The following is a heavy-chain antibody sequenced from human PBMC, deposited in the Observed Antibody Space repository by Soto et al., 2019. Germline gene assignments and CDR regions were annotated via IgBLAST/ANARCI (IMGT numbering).Heavy chain of an antibody. CDR2: ISGSGGST. V-gene: IGHV3-23*01. CDR3: AKSAESGPFEYFPH. J-gene: IGHJ1*01. D-gene: IGHD2-2*01. CDR1: GFTFSSYA. Sequence: GGSLRLSCAVSGFTFSSYAMNWVRQAPGKGLEWVSAISGSGGSTYYADSVKGRFTISRDNSKNTLYLHMNSLRAEDTAVYYCAKSAESGPFEYFPHWGQGTLVTVSS.